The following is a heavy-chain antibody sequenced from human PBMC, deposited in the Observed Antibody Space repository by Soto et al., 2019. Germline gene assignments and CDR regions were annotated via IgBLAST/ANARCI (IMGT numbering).Heavy chain of an antibody. J-gene: IGHJ6*02. V-gene: IGHV3-30*18. CDR3: AKSTFWTGTCYYYGMDV. D-gene: IGHD1-1*01. CDR1: GFTFSSYG. CDR2: ISYDGSNK. Sequence: QVQLVESGGGVVQPGRSLRLSCAASGFTFSSYGMHWVRQAPGKGLEWVAVISYDGSNKYYADSVKGRFTISRDNSKNTLYLQMNSLRAEDTAVYYCAKSTFWTGTCYYYGMDVWGQGTTVTVSS.